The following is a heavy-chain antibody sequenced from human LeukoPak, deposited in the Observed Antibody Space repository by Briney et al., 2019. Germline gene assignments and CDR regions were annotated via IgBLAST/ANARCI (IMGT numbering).Heavy chain of an antibody. Sequence: SETLSLTCTVSGGSISSYYWSWIRQPPGKGLEWIGEINHSGSTNYNPSLKSRVTISVDTSKNQFSLKLSSVTAADTAVYYCARGLPTMVRGVGKRSYYYYMDVWGKGTTVTVSS. D-gene: IGHD3-10*01. J-gene: IGHJ6*03. CDR2: INHSGST. V-gene: IGHV4-34*01. CDR3: ARGLPTMVRGVGKRSYYYYMDV. CDR1: GGSISSYY.